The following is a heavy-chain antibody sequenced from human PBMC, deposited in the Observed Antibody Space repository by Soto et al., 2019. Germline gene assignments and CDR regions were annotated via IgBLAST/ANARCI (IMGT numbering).Heavy chain of an antibody. CDR2: ISDDGTTT. V-gene: IGHV3-74*01. J-gene: IGHJ4*02. Sequence: GGSLRLSCVVSGLTFSMYWMHGVRQLPGQSPLWVSRISDDGTTTNYADSGRGRFTISRDNSNNTLYLKMNNLKPDDTDIYYCTGGPRACSSGPWAHWGKGAPVTVS. CDR1: GLTFSMYW. CDR3: TGGPRACSSGPWAH. D-gene: IGHD6-6*01.